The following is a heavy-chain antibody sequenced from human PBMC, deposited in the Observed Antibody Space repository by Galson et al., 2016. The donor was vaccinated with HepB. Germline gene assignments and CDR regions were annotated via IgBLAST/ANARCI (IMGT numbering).Heavy chain of an antibody. J-gene: IGHJ4*02. D-gene: IGHD3-9*01. CDR3: ARGGYDSIPV. V-gene: IGHV6-1*01. CDR1: GXSVSSNTAT. CDR2: TFYRSDWHY. Sequence: CAISGXSVSSNTATWNWIRQSPSRGLEWLGRTFYRSDWHYDYAVSVRGRITINPDTSKNQFSLQLNSVTPEDTALYYCARGGYDSIPVWGLGTLVTVSS.